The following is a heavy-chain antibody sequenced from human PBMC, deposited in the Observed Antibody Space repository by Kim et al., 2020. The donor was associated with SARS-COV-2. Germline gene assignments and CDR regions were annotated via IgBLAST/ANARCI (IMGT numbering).Heavy chain of an antibody. CDR1: GLTVSTTF. Sequence: GGSLRLSCAASGLTVSTTFMSWVRQAPGKGLEWVSGIYSDGTTWYPASAKGRFTMSRDRSKNTVYLQMNSLRAADTAVYYCAGEFNLVGSDNSHNHNYFDPWGQGTLVTVSS. D-gene: IGHD2-15*01. CDR3: AGEFNLVGSDNSHNHNYFDP. V-gene: IGHV3-53*01. J-gene: IGHJ5*02. CDR2: IYSDGTT.